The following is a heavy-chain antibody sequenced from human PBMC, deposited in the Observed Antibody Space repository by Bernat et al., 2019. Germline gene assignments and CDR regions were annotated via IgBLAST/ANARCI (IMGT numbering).Heavy chain of an antibody. CDR3: ARDGCPRSSGCYIYNWFDA. CDR2: IRFDGTMI. CDR1: GSTFSNYG. J-gene: IGHJ5*02. D-gene: IGHD2-2*02. Sequence: QVQLVESGVGVVQPGTSLRLSCAASGSTFSNYGMHWVRQAPGKGLEWVAVIRFDGTMIFYADSVKGRFTISRDNSKNTRYLQMDRLRAEDTALYYCARDGCPRSSGCYIYNWFDAWGQGTLVTVSS. V-gene: IGHV3-33*01.